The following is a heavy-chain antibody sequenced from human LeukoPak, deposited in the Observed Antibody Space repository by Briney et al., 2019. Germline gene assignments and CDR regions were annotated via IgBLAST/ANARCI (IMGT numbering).Heavy chain of an antibody. V-gene: IGHV4-31*03. CDR3: AREHRSGYGLGAFDI. CDR2: IYYSGST. D-gene: IGHD3-22*01. J-gene: IGHJ3*02. Sequence: SETLSLTCTVSGGSISSGGYYWSWIRQHPGKGLEWIGYIYYSGSTYYNPSLKSRVTISVDTSKNQFSLKLSSVTAADTAVYYCAREHRSGYGLGAFDIWGQGTMVTVSS. CDR1: GGSISSGGYY.